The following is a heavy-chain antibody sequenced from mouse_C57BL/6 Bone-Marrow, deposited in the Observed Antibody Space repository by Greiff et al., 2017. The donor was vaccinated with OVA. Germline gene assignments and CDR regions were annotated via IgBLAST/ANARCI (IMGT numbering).Heavy chain of an antibody. CDR1: GFNIKDYY. D-gene: IGHD1-1*01. CDR3: AREPYYGSSHWYFDV. Sequence: EVQRVESGAELVKPGASVKLSCTASGFNIKDYYMHWVKQRTEQGLEWIGRIDPEDGETKYAPKFQGKATITADTSSNTAYLQLSSLTSEDTAVYYCAREPYYGSSHWYFDVWGTGTTVTVSS. CDR2: IDPEDGET. J-gene: IGHJ1*03. V-gene: IGHV14-2*01.